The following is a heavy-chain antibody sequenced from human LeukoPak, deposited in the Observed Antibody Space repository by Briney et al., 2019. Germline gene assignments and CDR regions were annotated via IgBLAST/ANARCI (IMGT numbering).Heavy chain of an antibody. CDR3: ARDTITMVRGVPLGYYYYMDV. CDR1: GYTFTSYY. V-gene: IGHV1-46*01. D-gene: IGHD3-10*01. CDR2: INPSGGST. J-gene: IGHJ6*03. Sequence: ASVKVSCKASGYTFTSYYMHWVRQAPGQGLEWMGIINPSGGSTSYAQKFQGRVTMTRDMSTSTVYMELSSLRSEDTAVYYCARDTITMVRGVPLGYYYYMDVWGKGTTVTVSS.